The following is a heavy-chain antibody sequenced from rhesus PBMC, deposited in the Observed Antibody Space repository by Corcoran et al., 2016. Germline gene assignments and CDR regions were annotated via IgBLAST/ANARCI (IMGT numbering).Heavy chain of an antibody. D-gene: IGHD3-3*01. J-gene: IGHJ4*01. CDR1: VVSISGTY. CDR3: ARDIWSGYENYFDY. CDR2: ITGRGGST. V-gene: IGHV4-173*01. Sequence: QLQDWCRGLVTPSATLSLICAVSVVSISGTYWSWIRQPPWHGLEWIGCITGRGGSTDYNPTLKRRATISTDTSKNQFSLKLSSVTAADTAVYYCARDIWSGYENYFDYWGQGVLVTVSS.